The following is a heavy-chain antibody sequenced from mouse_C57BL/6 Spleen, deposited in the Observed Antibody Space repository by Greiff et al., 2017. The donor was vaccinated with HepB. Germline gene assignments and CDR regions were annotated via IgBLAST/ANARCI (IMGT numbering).Heavy chain of an antibody. J-gene: IGHJ4*01. CDR3: ARSSTVVNYYAMDY. CDR1: GYTFTSYW. V-gene: IGHV1-7*01. CDR2: INPSSGYT. D-gene: IGHD1-1*01. Sequence: VQLQQSGAELAKPGASVKLSCKASGYTFTSYWMHWVKQRPGQGLEWIGYINPSSGYTTYNQKFTDKAPLTADKSSSTAYMQLSSLTYEDSAVYYCARSSTVVNYYAMDYWGQGTSVTVSS.